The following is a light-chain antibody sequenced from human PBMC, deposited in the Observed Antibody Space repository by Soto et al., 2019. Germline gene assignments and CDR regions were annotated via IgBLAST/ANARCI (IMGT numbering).Light chain of an antibody. CDR3: QQYDSSPRT. Sequence: VLTQSPGTLSLSPGERATLSCRASQSVSSSYLAWYQQKPGQAPRLLIYGASTRATGIPARFSGSGSGTEFTLTISSLQSEDFAVYYCQQYDSSPRTFGQGTKVDI. V-gene: IGKV3-20*01. CDR1: QSVSSSY. J-gene: IGKJ1*01. CDR2: GAS.